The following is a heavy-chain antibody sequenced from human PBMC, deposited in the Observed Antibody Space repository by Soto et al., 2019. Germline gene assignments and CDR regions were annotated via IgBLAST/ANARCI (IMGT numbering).Heavy chain of an antibody. Sequence: GGSLRLSCAASGFTFDDYAMHWVRQAPGKGLEWVSGISWNSGSIGYADSVKGRFTISRDNAKNSLYLQMNSLRAEDTALYYCAKGVTYSGYDFWASPYYFDYWGQGTLVTVSS. CDR1: GFTFDDYA. V-gene: IGHV3-9*01. D-gene: IGHD5-12*01. CDR3: AKGVTYSGYDFWASPYYFDY. J-gene: IGHJ4*02. CDR2: ISWNSGSI.